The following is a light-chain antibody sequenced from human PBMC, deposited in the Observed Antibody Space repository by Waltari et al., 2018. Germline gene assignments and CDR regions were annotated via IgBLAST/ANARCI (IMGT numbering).Light chain of an antibody. Sequence: DIVMTQSPRPLPVTPGESASISCRSSQSLLYRNGFNYVDWYLQKPGQSPQLLIYLGSYRASGVPDRFSGSGSGTDFTLKISRVEAEDFGVYYCMQSLQTPLTFGGGTKVEIE. V-gene: IGKV2-28*01. CDR1: QSLLYRNGFNY. J-gene: IGKJ4*01. CDR3: MQSLQTPLT. CDR2: LGS.